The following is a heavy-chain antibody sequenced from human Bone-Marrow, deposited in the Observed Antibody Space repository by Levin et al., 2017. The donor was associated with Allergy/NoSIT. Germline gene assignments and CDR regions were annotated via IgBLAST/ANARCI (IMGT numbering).Heavy chain of an antibody. V-gene: IGHV4-59*01. D-gene: IGHD2-2*01. CDR1: GGSMSNYY. CDR2: IYFTGSI. CDR3: AGLLSSSRNLYNWFDA. J-gene: IGHJ5*02. Sequence: ESLKISCTVSGGSMSNYYWSWIRQPPGKGLEWMGYIYFTGSINYNPSLKSRVSISVDAPKNQFSLNLSSVTAADTAVYYCAGLLSSSRNLYNWFDAWGQGTLVTVSS.